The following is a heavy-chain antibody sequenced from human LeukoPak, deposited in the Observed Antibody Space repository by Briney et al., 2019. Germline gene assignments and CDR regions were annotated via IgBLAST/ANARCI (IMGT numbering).Heavy chain of an antibody. Sequence: GGSLRLSCAACRFIFNNYAERGARQAPGKGLEWVSTISGSGSSAYYTDSVKGRFTISRDNAKNSLYLQMNSLRADNTAVYHCSRVGMSKTDGWSQGTLVTVSS. CDR3: SRVGMSKTDG. J-gene: IGHJ4*02. CDR1: RFIFNNYA. D-gene: IGHD7-27*01. CDR2: ISGSGSSA. V-gene: IGHV3-23*01.